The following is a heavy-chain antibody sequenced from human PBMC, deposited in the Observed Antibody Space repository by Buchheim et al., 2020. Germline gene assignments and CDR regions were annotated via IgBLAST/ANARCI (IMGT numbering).Heavy chain of an antibody. CDR1: GFTFSSYS. D-gene: IGHD3-22*01. J-gene: IGHJ3*02. CDR2: ISSSSSYI. V-gene: IGHV3-21*01. CDR3: ARDSTYYYDSSGYYYTVDGAFDI. Sequence: VQLVESGGGVVQPGRSLRLSCAASGFTFSSYSMNWVRQAPGKGLEWVSSISSSSSYIYYADSVKGRFTISRDNAKNSLYLQMNSLRAEDTAVYYCARDSTYYYDSSGYYYTVDGAFDIWGQGT.